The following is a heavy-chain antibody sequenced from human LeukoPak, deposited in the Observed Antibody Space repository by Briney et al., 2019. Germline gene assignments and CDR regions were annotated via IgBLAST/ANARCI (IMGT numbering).Heavy chain of an antibody. CDR3: VKDDSYYYDSSGYPH. CDR1: GFTFSTYF. V-gene: IGHV3-64D*09. D-gene: IGHD3-22*01. Sequence: GGSLRLSCSASGFTFSTYFMHWVPQAPGKGLEYVSAISSNGGSTYYADSVKGRFTISRDNSKNTLYLQMSSLRAEDTAVYHCVKDDSYYYDSSGYPHWGQGTLVTVSS. CDR2: ISSNGGST. J-gene: IGHJ4*02.